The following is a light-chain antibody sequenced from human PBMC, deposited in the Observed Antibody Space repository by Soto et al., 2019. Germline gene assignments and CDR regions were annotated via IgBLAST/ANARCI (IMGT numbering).Light chain of an antibody. CDR1: QSVSSN. CDR3: QQYNNWPLS. Sequence: EIVMTQSPGTLSVSPGERATLSCRASQSVSSNLAWYQQKPGQAPRLLTYGASTRATGIPARFSGSGSGTEFTLTISSLQSEDFAIYYCQQYNNWPLSFGRGTKVDIK. CDR2: GAS. V-gene: IGKV3D-15*01. J-gene: IGKJ1*01.